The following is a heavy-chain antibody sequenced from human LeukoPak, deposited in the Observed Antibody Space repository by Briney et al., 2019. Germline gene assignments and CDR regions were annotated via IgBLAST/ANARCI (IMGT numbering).Heavy chain of an antibody. CDR1: GFTFSSYA. V-gene: IGHV3-30*04. CDR2: ISYDGSNK. CDR3: ARDLCGWSCCRWFDP. D-gene: IGHD6-19*01. J-gene: IGHJ5*02. Sequence: GRSLRLSCAASGFTFSSYAMHWVRQAPGKGLEWVAVISYDGSNKYYADSVKGRFTISRDNSKNTLYLQMNSLRAEDTAVYYCARDLCGWSCCRWFDPWGQGTLVTVSS.